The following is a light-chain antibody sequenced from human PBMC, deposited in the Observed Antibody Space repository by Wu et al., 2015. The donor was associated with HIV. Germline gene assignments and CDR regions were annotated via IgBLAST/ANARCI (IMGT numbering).Light chain of an antibody. Sequence: EIVLTQSPGTLSLSPGERATLSCRASQSVSSSYLAWYQQKPGQAPRLLIYGASSRATGIPDRFSGSGSGTDLTLTISRLEPEDFAVYYCQQYGSPWTFGQGTKVEIK. CDR3: QQYGSPWT. V-gene: IGKV3-20*01. CDR1: QSVSSSY. CDR2: GAS. J-gene: IGKJ1*01.